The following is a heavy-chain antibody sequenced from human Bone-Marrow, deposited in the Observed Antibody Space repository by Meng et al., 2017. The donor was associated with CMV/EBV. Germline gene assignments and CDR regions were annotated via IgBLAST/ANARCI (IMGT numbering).Heavy chain of an antibody. D-gene: IGHD3-3*01. Sequence: GESLKISCAASRFTFSGYNMNWVRQAPGKGLEWVANIKQDGSEKYYVDSVKGRFTISRDNAKNSLYLQMNSLRAEDTAVYYCAREQGTSLTIFGVVRLGWFDPWGQGTLVTVSS. CDR3: AREQGTSLTIFGVVRLGWFDP. CDR2: IKQDGSEK. J-gene: IGHJ5*02. CDR1: RFTFSGYN. V-gene: IGHV3-7*01.